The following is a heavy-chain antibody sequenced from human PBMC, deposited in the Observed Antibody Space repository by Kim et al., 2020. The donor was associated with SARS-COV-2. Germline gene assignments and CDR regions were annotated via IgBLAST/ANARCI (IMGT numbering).Heavy chain of an antibody. CDR3: ARDSGYSGYDGQSGSNYYYGMDV. CDR1: GGSISSYY. D-gene: IGHD5-12*01. Sequence: SETLSLTCTVSGGSISSYYWSWIRQPPGKGLEWIGYIYYSGSTNYNPSLKSRVTISVDTSKNQFSLKLSSVTAADTAVYYCARDSGYSGYDGQSGSNYYYGMDVWGQGTTVTVSS. V-gene: IGHV4-59*13. J-gene: IGHJ6*02. CDR2: IYYSGST.